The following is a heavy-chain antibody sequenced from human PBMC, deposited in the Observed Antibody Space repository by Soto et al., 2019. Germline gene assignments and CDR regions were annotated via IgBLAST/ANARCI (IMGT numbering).Heavy chain of an antibody. Sequence: QVQLVESGGGVVQPGRSLRLSCAASGFTFSSYAMHWVRQAPGKGLEWVAVISYDGSNKYYADSVKGRFTISRDNSKNTLYLQMNSLRAGDTAVYYCARDPDQLLAPRLFDYWGQGTLVTVSS. V-gene: IGHV3-30-3*01. D-gene: IGHD2-2*01. J-gene: IGHJ4*02. CDR3: ARDPDQLLAPRLFDY. CDR2: ISYDGSNK. CDR1: GFTFSSYA.